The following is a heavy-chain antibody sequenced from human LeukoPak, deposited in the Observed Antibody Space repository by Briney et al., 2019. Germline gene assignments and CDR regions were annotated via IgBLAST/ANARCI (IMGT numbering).Heavy chain of an antibody. V-gene: IGHV3-30*01. CDR2: ISFDGNNK. J-gene: IGHJ4*02. CDR3: ARETPGQGFDY. Sequence: GGSLRLSCAASGFTFSYDALHWVRQAPSKGLEWVALISFDGNNKYCADSVKGRFTISRDTSKNILYLQMNTLRAEDTAVYYCARETPGQGFDYWGQGTLVTVSS. CDR1: GFTFSYDA.